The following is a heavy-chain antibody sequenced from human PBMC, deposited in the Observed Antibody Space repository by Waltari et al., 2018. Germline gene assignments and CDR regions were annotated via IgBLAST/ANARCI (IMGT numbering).Heavy chain of an antibody. CDR1: GYSISSGYY. Sequence: QVQLQESGPGLVKPSETLSLTCTVSGYSISSGYYWGWIRQPPGKGLEWIGSIYHSGSTNYNPSLKSRVTISVDTSKNQFSLKLSSVTAADTAVYYCARDHGYCSGGSCSDAFDIWGQGTMVTVSS. V-gene: IGHV4-38-2*02. D-gene: IGHD2-15*01. CDR3: ARDHGYCSGGSCSDAFDI. J-gene: IGHJ3*02. CDR2: IYHSGST.